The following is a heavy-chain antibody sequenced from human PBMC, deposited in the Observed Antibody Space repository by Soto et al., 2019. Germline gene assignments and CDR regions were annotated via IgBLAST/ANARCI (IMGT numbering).Heavy chain of an antibody. CDR1: GGSISSGSFY. Sequence: QVQLQESGPGLVKPSQTLTLTCTVSGGSISSGSFYWSWIRQHPGKGLEWIGHISDSGSSYYNPSLECRVTISIDTSKNQFSLKLSAVTAADTAVYFCARSTFYDIFTAYYALFDYWGQGTLVTVSS. V-gene: IGHV4-31*03. CDR2: ISDSGSS. CDR3: ARSTFYDIFTAYYALFDY. D-gene: IGHD3-9*01. J-gene: IGHJ4*02.